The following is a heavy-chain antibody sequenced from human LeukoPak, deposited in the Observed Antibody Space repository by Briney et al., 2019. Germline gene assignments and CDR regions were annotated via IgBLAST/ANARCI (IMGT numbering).Heavy chain of an antibody. CDR1: GGSISSGGYY. CDR2: IYHSGST. CDR3: ARETIAAVLRGWFDP. J-gene: IGHJ5*02. V-gene: IGHV4-30-2*01. D-gene: IGHD6-25*01. Sequence: SETLSLTCTVSGGSISSGGYYWSWIRQPPGKGLEWIGYIYHSGSTYYNPSLKSRVTISVDRSKNQFSLKLSSVTAADTAVYYCARETIAAVLRGWFDPWGQGTLVTVSS.